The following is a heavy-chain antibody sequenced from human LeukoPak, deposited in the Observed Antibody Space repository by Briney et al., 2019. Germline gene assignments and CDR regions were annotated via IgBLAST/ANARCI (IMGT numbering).Heavy chain of an antibody. V-gene: IGHV4-59*08. CDR1: GGSISSNY. CDR3: ARLGIGVVPSAMLGDYYFDY. J-gene: IGHJ4*02. Sequence: SETLSLTCTVSGGSISSNYWSWIRQSPGKGLEWIAYIYYRGSTDYNPSLKSRVTISVDTSKNQFSLKLSSVTAADTAVYYCARLGIGVVPSAMLGDYYFDYWGQGTLVTVSS. CDR2: IYYRGST. D-gene: IGHD2-2*01.